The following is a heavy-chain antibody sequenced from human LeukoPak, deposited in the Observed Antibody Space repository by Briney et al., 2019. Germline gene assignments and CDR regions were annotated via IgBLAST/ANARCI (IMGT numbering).Heavy chain of an antibody. V-gene: IGHV4-38-2*01. CDR3: ARHQVSSSWHYYYYYYMDV. Sequence: SETLSLTCAVSGYSISSGYYWGWIRQPPGKGLEWIGSIYHSGSTYYNPSLKSRVTISVDTSTNQFSLKRSSVTAADTAVYYCARHQVSSSWHYYYYYYMDVWGKGTTVTVSS. CDR1: GYSISSGYY. D-gene: IGHD6-13*01. CDR2: IYHSGST. J-gene: IGHJ6*03.